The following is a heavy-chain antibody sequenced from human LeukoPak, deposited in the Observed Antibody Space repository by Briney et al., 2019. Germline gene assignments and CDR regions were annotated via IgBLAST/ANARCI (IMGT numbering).Heavy chain of an antibody. J-gene: IGHJ6*02. V-gene: IGHV1-2*02. CDR2: INPNSGGT. CDR3: ARDLAFWSGYYYGMDV. CDR1: GYTFTGYY. D-gene: IGHD3-3*01. Sequence: ASMKVSCKASGYTFTGYYMHWVRQAPGQGLEWMGWINPNSGGTNYAQKFQGRVTMTRDTSISTAYMELSRLRSDDTAVYYCARDLAFWSGYYYGMDVWGQGTTVTVSS.